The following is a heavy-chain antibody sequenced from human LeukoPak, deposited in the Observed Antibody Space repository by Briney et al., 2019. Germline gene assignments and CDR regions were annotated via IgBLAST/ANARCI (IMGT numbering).Heavy chain of an antibody. J-gene: IGHJ4*02. CDR2: ISYDGSNK. CDR3: GKLTGVTPWGGGFDY. Sequence: GGSLRLSCAASGFTFSNYGMHWVRRAPGRGLEWVAIISYDGSNKYYVDSVKGRFTISRDNSKNTLYLQMNSLRAEDTAVYYCGKLTGVTPWGGGFDYWGQGTLVTVSS. V-gene: IGHV3-30*18. CDR1: GFTFSNYG. D-gene: IGHD4-23*01.